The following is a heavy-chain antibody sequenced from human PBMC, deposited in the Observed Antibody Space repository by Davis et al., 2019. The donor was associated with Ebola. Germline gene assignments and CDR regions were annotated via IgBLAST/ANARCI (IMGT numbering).Heavy chain of an antibody. CDR1: GGTFSSYA. CDR3: ARDPPDYYDSSGWEVYYYYGMDV. J-gene: IGHJ6*02. Sequence: SVKVSCKASGGTFSSYAISWVRQAPGQGLEWMGGIIPIFGTANYAQKFQGRVTMTTDTSTSTAYMELSSLRSEDTAVYYCARDPPDYYDSSGWEVYYYYGMDVWGQGTTVTVSS. D-gene: IGHD3-22*01. V-gene: IGHV1-69*05. CDR2: IIPIFGTA.